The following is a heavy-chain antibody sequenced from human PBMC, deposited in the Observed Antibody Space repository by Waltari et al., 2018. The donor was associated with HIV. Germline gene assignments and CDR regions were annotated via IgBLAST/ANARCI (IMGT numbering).Heavy chain of an antibody. CDR2: FEPEDGET. J-gene: IGHJ4*02. CDR1: GYTLTELS. D-gene: IGHD2-15*01. CDR3: ATDPLPGGSTDY. Sequence: QVQLVQSGAEVKKPGASVKVSCKVSGYTLTELSMHWVRQAPGTGLEWMGGFEPEDGETRYAQKFQGRVTRTEDTSTDTAYMELSSLRSEDTAVYYCATDPLPGGSTDYWGQGTLVTVSS. V-gene: IGHV1-24*01.